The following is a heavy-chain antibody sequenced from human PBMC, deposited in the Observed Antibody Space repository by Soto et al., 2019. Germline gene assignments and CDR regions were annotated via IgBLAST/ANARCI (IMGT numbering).Heavy chain of an antibody. CDR2: ISYDGSNK. D-gene: IGHD6-19*01. Sequence: QVQLVESGGGVVQPGRSLRLSCAASGFTFSSYAMHWVRQAPGKGLEWVAVISYDGSNKYYADSVKGRFTISRDNSKNTLYLQMNSLRAEDTAVYYCARVAAVAGSYFDYWGQGTLVTVSS. CDR1: GFTFSSYA. J-gene: IGHJ4*02. CDR3: ARVAAVAGSYFDY. V-gene: IGHV3-30-3*01.